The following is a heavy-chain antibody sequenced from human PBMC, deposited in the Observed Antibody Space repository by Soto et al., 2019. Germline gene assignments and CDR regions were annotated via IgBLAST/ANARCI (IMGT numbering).Heavy chain of an antibody. D-gene: IGHD1-26*01. V-gene: IGHV3-30*18. CDR3: AKDRYSGTYPTDFDY. CDR1: GFTFSSYG. Sequence: GSLRLSCAGSGFTFSSYGIHWVLQAPGKGLDWVALISYDGGNEKYTESVKDRFTISRDDSHNVAYLQMSSLRTEDTAMYYCAKDRYSGTYPTDFDYWGQGSLVTVYS. J-gene: IGHJ4*02. CDR2: ISYDGGNE.